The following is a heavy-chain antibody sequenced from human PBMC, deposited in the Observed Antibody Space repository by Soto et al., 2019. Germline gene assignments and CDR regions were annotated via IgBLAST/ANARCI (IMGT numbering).Heavy chain of an antibody. CDR3: ARGRTFGYCSGGSCYPYYFDY. J-gene: IGHJ4*02. CDR2: INHSGST. D-gene: IGHD2-15*01. CDR1: GGSFSGYY. Sequence: SETLSLTCAVYGGSFSGYYWSWIRQPPGKGLEWIGEINHSGSTNYNPSLKSRVTISVDTSKNQFSLKLSSVTAADTAVYYCARGRTFGYCSGGSCYPYYFDYWGQGTLVTV. V-gene: IGHV4-34*01.